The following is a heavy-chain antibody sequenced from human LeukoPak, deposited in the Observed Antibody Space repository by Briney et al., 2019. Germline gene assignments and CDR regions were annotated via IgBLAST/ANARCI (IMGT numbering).Heavy chain of an antibody. D-gene: IGHD3-10*01. CDR2: ISSSGSTI. J-gene: IGHJ6*03. CDR3: ARGPDYYGSGRQGDYYYYYMDV. CDR1: GFTFSSYS. Sequence: GGTLRLSCAASGFTFSSYSMNWVRQAPGKGLEWVSYISSSGSTIYYADSVKGRFTISRDNAKNSLYLQMNSLRAEDTAVYYCARGPDYYGSGRQGDYYYYYMDVWGKGTTVTVSS. V-gene: IGHV3-48*04.